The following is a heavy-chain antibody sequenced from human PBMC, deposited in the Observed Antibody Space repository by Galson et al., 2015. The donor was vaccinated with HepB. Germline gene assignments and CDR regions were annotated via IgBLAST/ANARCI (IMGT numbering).Heavy chain of an antibody. Sequence: SLRLSCAASGFTVSSNYMNWVRQASGKGLEWVSVIYSGGSTFYADSVKGRFIISRDNSKNTLYLQMNNLRAEDTTVYYCARGLGIADYWFFDLWGRGTLVTVSS. CDR3: ARGLGIADYWFFDL. J-gene: IGHJ2*01. V-gene: IGHV3-66*01. CDR2: IYSGGST. D-gene: IGHD6-13*01. CDR1: GFTVSSNY.